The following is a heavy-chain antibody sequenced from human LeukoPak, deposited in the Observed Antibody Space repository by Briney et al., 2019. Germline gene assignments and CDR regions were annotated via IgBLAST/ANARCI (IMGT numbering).Heavy chain of an antibody. D-gene: IGHD1-7*01. CDR1: GGSISGYY. Sequence: SETLSLTCSVSGGSISGYYWTWIRQPAGKGLEWIGRVYTSGSTHYNPSLKTRLTMSVDTSKNQFSLKMSSVTAADTAVYYCARLITGTTTAFDIWGQGTMVTVSS. CDR3: ARLITGTTTAFDI. J-gene: IGHJ3*02. CDR2: VYTSGST. V-gene: IGHV4-4*07.